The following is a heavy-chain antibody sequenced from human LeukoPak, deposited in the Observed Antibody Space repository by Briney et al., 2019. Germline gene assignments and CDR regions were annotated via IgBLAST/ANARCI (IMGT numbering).Heavy chain of an antibody. CDR3: ARVGEAGYVGYPLDY. J-gene: IGHJ4*02. V-gene: IGHV3-74*01. D-gene: IGHD5-12*01. CDR1: GFTFSSYW. Sequence: GSLRPSCAASGFTFSSYWMHWVRQAPGKGLMWVSRINSDGSSTSYADSVKGRFTISRDNAKNTLYLQMNSLRAEDTAVFYCARVGEAGYVGYPLDYRGQGTLVTVSS. CDR2: INSDGSST.